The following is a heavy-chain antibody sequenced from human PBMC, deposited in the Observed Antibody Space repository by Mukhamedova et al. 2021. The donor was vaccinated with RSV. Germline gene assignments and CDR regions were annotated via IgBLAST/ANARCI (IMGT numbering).Heavy chain of an antibody. Sequence: KTDGGTTDYAAPVKGRFTISRDDSKNTLYLQMNSLKTEDTAVYYCTTDQGAVVTVPTAFDYWGQGTLVTVSS. J-gene: IGHJ4*02. D-gene: IGHD4-23*01. CDR3: TTDQGAVVTVPTAFDY. CDR2: KTDGGTT. V-gene: IGHV3-15*01.